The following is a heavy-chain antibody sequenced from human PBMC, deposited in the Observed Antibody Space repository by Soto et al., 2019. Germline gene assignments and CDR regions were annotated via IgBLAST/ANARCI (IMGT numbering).Heavy chain of an antibody. Sequence: EVQLLESGGGLVQPGGSLRLSCAAYGFTFSNYAMNWVRQAPGKGLEWVSSISAGGGTTYYADSVKGRFIISRDNSEETLYLQLNSLRADDTAVFYCVKDKYDSVRSMGNWFDSWGQGTLVTVSS. CDR1: GFTFSNYA. J-gene: IGHJ5*01. V-gene: IGHV3-23*01. CDR3: VKDKYDSVRSMGNWFDS. D-gene: IGHD3-10*01. CDR2: ISAGGGTT.